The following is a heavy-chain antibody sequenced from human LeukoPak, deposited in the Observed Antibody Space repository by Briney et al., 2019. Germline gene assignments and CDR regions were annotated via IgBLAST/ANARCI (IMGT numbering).Heavy chain of an antibody. V-gene: IGHV1-2*02. CDR3: ARDRLGYSYGIDP. Sequence: ASVKVSCKASGYTFTGYYMHWVRQAPGQGLEWMGWINPNSGGTNYAQKFQGRVTMTRDMSTSTVYMELSSLRSEDTAVYYCARDRLGYSYGIDPWGQGTLVTVSS. CDR2: INPNSGGT. J-gene: IGHJ5*02. D-gene: IGHD5-18*01. CDR1: GYTFTGYY.